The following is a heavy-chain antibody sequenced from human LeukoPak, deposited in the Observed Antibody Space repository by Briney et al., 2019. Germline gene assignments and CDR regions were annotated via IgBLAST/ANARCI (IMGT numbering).Heavy chain of an antibody. Sequence: GGSLRLSCAASGFTFNDYAMSWVRQAPGEGLEWVSSLSGSGHNTYYADSVRGRFTISRDNSKNTLFLQIDSLRAEDTALYYCAKDGGGWYTSGWYYFDYWGQGILVTVSS. CDR1: GFTFNDYA. CDR2: LSGSGHNT. J-gene: IGHJ4*02. V-gene: IGHV3-23*01. D-gene: IGHD6-19*01. CDR3: AKDGGGWYTSGWYYFDY.